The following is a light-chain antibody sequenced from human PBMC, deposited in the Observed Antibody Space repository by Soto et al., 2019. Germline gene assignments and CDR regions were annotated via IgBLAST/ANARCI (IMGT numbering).Light chain of an antibody. Sequence: EIVLTQSPDTLSLSPGQRATLSCRASQSVRSDYFAWYQQKPGQAPRVIIFGVSTRATGVPDRFSGSGSGTDFTLTISRLEPEDFAVYYCQEYGTSRTFGQGTKVDI. J-gene: IGKJ1*01. CDR1: QSVRSDY. CDR3: QEYGTSRT. CDR2: GVS. V-gene: IGKV3-20*01.